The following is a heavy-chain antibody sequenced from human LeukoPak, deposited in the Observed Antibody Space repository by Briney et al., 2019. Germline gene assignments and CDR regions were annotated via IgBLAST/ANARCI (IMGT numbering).Heavy chain of an antibody. Sequence: GGSLRLSCAASGFTFSSYWMSWVRQAPGKGLEWVANIKKDGSEKYYVDSVKGRFTISRDNAKNSLYLQMNSLRAEDTAVYYCARDNRQYYYDSSGYFAYWGQGTLVTVSS. D-gene: IGHD3-22*01. V-gene: IGHV3-7*01. CDR1: GFTFSSYW. CDR2: IKKDGSEK. J-gene: IGHJ4*02. CDR3: ARDNRQYYYDSSGYFAY.